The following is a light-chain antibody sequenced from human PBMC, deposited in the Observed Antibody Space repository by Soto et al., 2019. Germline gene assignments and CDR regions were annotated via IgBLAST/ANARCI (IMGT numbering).Light chain of an antibody. Sequence: EVVLTQSPGTLSLSPGERATLSCRASPSISSRYLTWYQQKPGQAPRLLIYGASSRATGLPDRFSGSGSGTDFILTITRLEPEDFAVYYCQQYGRSTQVTFGGGTKVEIK. CDR3: QQYGRSTQVT. J-gene: IGKJ4*01. CDR1: PSISSRY. CDR2: GAS. V-gene: IGKV3-20*01.